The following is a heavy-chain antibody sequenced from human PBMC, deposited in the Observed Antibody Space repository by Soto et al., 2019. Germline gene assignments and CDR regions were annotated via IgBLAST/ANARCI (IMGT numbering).Heavy chain of an antibody. J-gene: IGHJ6*02. D-gene: IGHD6-19*01. CDR3: ARDGGSGTAVAGIQYSGMDV. V-gene: IGHV3-53*01. CDR1: GFTGSGNS. CDR2: IYIDGST. Sequence: EVQLVDSGGDLIQPGGSLRLSCGASGFTGSGNSLSWVRQAPGKGLEWVSYIYIDGSTYYADSVRGRFTLTRDNSKNTLYLQMNNLRGEDTAVYYCARDGGSGTAVAGIQYSGMDVWGQGTTVTVSS.